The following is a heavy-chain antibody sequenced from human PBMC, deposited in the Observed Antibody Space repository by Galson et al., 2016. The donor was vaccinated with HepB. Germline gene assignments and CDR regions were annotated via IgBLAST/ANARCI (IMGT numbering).Heavy chain of an antibody. Sequence: SVKVSCKASGGTFSTYAISWVRQAPGQGLEWMGGIVPISGTADYAQKFQGRVTITADESTSSSYMELSSLRSEDTAVYYCARRGPIGSDFDYWGQGTLVTVSS. CDR2: IVPISGTA. D-gene: IGHD5/OR15-5a*01. J-gene: IGHJ4*02. CDR3: ARRGPIGSDFDY. CDR1: GGTFSTYA. V-gene: IGHV1-69*13.